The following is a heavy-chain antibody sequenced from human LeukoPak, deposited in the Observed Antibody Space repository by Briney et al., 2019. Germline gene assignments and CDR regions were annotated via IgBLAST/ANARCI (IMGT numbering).Heavy chain of an antibody. CDR1: GGSISSYY. CDR2: IYYSGST. V-gene: IGHV4-59*01. D-gene: IGHD3-22*01. J-gene: IGHJ4*02. CDR3: ATRPARGSGPYYPYFDY. Sequence: SETLSLTCTVSGGSISSYYWSWIRQPAGKGLEWIGYIYYSGSTNYNPSLKSRVTISVDTSKKQFSLKLTSVTAADTAVYYCATRPARGSGPYYPYFDYWGQGTLVTVSS.